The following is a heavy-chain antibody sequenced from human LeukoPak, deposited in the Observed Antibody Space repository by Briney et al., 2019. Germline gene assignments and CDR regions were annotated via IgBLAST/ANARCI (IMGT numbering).Heavy chain of an antibody. Sequence: SETLSLTCTVSGGSISNSNSYWAWLRQPPEKGLEWIGSMFYSGITNYNPSLKSRTTISLDTSKNQFSLNLSSMTAADTAVYYCARRIRGSPVDPWGQGTLVTVSS. V-gene: IGHV4-39*01. CDR1: GGSISNSNSY. CDR2: MFYSGIT. D-gene: IGHD6-13*01. CDR3: ARRIRGSPVDP. J-gene: IGHJ5*02.